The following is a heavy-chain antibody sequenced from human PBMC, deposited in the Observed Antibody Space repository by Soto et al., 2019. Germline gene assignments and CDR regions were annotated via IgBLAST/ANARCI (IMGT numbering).Heavy chain of an antibody. V-gene: IGHV1-3*01. Sequence: ASVKVSCKASGYTFTRYTMNWVRQAPGQRLEWMGWINPDNGNTKYSQKFQDRVIITRDTSASTAYMDLSSLRSEDTAVYYCAGDIATDQLDPWGQGTLVTVSS. CDR3: AGDIATDQLDP. CDR1: GYTFTRYT. CDR2: INPDNGNT. D-gene: IGHD2-2*01. J-gene: IGHJ5*02.